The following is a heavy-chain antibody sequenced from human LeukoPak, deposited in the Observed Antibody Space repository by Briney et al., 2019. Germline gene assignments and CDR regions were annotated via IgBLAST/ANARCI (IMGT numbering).Heavy chain of an antibody. CDR2: ISDSGGST. V-gene: IGHV3-64D*09. J-gene: IGHJ6*02. CDR3: VRGYSSGPYGMDV. CDR1: GFPFSSYA. D-gene: IGHD2-15*01. Sequence: PGGALRLSCSASGFPFSSYAMHWVRQAPGKGLEYVSAISDSGGSTYYADSVKGRFTISRDNSKNTLYLQMSSLRAEDTAVYFCVRGYSSGPYGMDVWGQGTTVTVPS.